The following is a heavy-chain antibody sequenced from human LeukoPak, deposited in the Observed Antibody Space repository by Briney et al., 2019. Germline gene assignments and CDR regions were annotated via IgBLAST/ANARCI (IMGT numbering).Heavy chain of an antibody. CDR1: GFTFSNAW. J-gene: IGHJ4*02. V-gene: IGHV3-15*01. CDR2: IKSKTDGGTT. D-gene: IGHD3-22*01. CDR3: ARGYYYDSSGYSW. Sequence: NPGGSLRLSCAASGFTFSNAWMSWVRQAPGKGLEWVGRIKSKTDGGTTDYAAPVKGRFTISRDDSKNTLYLQMNSLKTEDTAVYYCARGYYYDSSGYSWWGQGTLVTVSS.